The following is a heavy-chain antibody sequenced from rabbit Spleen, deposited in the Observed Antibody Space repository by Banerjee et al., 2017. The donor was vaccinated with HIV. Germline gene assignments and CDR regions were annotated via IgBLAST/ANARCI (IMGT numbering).Heavy chain of an antibody. J-gene: IGHJ6*01. CDR1: GFDFSNYG. V-gene: IGHV1S47*01. D-gene: IGHD1-1*01. Sequence: QEQLVESGGGLVQPGGSLKLSCKASGFDFSNYGVSWVRQAPGKGLEWIGYIEPIFGSAYYASWVNGRFSISRENTQNTVSLQLNSLTAADTATYFCARGTSGSGYYSGSLSLWGPGTLVTVS. CDR3: ARGTSGSGYYSGSLSL. CDR2: IEPIFGSA.